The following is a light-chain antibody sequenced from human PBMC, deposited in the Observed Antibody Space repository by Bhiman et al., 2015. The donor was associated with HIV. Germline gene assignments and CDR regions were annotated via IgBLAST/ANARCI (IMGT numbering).Light chain of an antibody. CDR1: SNDVGAYDY. J-gene: IGLJ2*01. CDR3: SSYASSSTLV. CDR2: DVS. Sequence: QSALTQPASVSGSPGQSITISCTGTSNDVGAYDYVSWYQQHPGKAPKVMIYDVSKRPSGVSNRFSGSKSANTASLTISGLQAEDEADYYCSSYASSSTLVFGGGTQLTVL. V-gene: IGLV2-14*01.